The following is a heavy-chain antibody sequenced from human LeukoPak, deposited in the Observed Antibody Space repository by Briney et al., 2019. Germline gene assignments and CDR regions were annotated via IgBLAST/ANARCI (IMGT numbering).Heavy chain of an antibody. V-gene: IGHV3-23*01. J-gene: IGHJ4*02. CDR2: ISGSGGST. D-gene: IGHD1-26*01. CDR3: AKDVDSGSYYFDY. Sequence: GGYLRLSCAASGFTFSSYAMSWVRQAPGKGLEWVAAISGSGGSTYYADSVKGRFTISRDNSKNTLYLQMNSLRAEDTAVCYCAKDVDSGSYYFDYWGQGTLVTVSS. CDR1: GFTFSSYA.